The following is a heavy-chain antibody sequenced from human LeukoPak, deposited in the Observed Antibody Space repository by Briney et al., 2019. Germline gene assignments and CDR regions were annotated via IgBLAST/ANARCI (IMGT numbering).Heavy chain of an antibody. J-gene: IGHJ6*02. Sequence: SETLSLTCAVYGGSFSGYYWSWIRQPPGKGLEWIGEINHSGSTNYNPSHKSRVTISVDTSKNQFSLKLSSVTAADTAVYYCARGSHYYGMDVWGQGTTVTVPS. CDR2: INHSGST. CDR1: GGSFSGYY. V-gene: IGHV4-34*01. CDR3: ARGSHYYGMDV.